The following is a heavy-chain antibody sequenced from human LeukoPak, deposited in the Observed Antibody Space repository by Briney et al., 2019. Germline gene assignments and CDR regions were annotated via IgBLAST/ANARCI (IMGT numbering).Heavy chain of an antibody. Sequence: SETLSLTCTVSGGSISSYYWTWIRQPAGKGLEWIGRIYTSGSTDFDPSLKSRVTTSVDTSKNQFSLKLTSVTAADTAVYFCAIYDSSGAYFQHWGQGTLVTVSS. J-gene: IGHJ1*01. D-gene: IGHD3-22*01. V-gene: IGHV4-4*07. CDR2: IYTSGST. CDR1: GGSISSYY. CDR3: AIYDSSGAYFQH.